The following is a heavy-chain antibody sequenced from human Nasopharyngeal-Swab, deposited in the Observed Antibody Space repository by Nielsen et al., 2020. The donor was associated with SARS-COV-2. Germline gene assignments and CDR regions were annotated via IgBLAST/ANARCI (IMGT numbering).Heavy chain of an antibody. Sequence: GESLKISCAASGFTFSSYNMNWVRQAPGKGLEWVSYISSSSSTIYYADSVKGRFTISRDNAKNSLYLQMNSLRAEDTAVYYCARDKPAAIRRYYYYMDVWGKGTTVTVSS. D-gene: IGHD2-2*02. J-gene: IGHJ6*03. CDR2: ISSSSSTI. CDR1: GFTFSSYN. CDR3: ARDKPAAIRRYYYYMDV. V-gene: IGHV3-48*01.